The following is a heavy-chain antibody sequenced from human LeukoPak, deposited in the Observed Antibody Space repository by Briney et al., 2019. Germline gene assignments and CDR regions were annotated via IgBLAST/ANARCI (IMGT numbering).Heavy chain of an antibody. V-gene: IGHV4-4*07. CDR1: GGSINSYY. CDR2: IYTTGTT. J-gene: IGHJ4*02. Sequence: TLSLTCTVSGGSINSYYCAWVRQPAEKGLEWIGRIYTTGTTNYTPSLKSRISMSVDTSKNQFSLRLRSVTAADTAVYCCGRQGYTASYYFLDYWSQGTLVTVSS. D-gene: IGHD1-26*01. CDR3: GRQGYTASYYFLDY.